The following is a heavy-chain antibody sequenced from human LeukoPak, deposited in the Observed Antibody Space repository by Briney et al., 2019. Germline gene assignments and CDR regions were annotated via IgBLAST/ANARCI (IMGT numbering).Heavy chain of an antibody. D-gene: IGHD5-24*01. J-gene: IGHJ3*02. Sequence: PGGSLRLSCAASGFTFDDYAMHWVRQAPGKGLEWVSLISGDGGSTYYADSVKGRFTISRDNSNNSLYLQMNSLRTEDTALYYCAKDGIPSRDGIHEPSFDIWGQGTMVTVSS. CDR2: ISGDGGST. CDR1: GFTFDDYA. CDR3: AKDGIPSRDGIHEPSFDI. V-gene: IGHV3-43*02.